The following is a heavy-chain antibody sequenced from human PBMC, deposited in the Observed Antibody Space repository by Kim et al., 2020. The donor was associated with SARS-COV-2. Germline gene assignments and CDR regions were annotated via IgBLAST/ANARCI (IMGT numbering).Heavy chain of an antibody. V-gene: IGHV4-39*01. CDR2: IFYRGKS. Sequence: SETLSLTCTVSGGSISSSTSYWGWIRQTPGKGREWFSSIFYRGKSYSNPTPRSRVTISVDTYKNQFTLKLSSVTAADTADYYCLRLSFHSVSYLLHY. D-gene: IGHD1-26*01. CDR3: LRLSFHSVSYLLHY. J-gene: IGHJ4*01. CDR1: GGSISSSTSY.